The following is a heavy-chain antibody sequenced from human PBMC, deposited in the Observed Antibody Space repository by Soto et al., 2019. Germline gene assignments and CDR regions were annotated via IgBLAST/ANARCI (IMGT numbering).Heavy chain of an antibody. D-gene: IGHD5-12*01. CDR3: ARENLDGYNQSPTFDY. CDR2: ISYDGSNK. CDR1: GFTFSSYA. V-gene: IGHV3-30-3*01. J-gene: IGHJ4*02. Sequence: QVQLVESGGGVVQPGRSLRLSCAASGFTFSSYAMHWVRQAPGKGLEWVAVISYDGSNKYYAGSVKGRFTITRDNSKNTLDLQMNSLRAEDTAVYYCARENLDGYNQSPTFDYWGQGTLVTVSS.